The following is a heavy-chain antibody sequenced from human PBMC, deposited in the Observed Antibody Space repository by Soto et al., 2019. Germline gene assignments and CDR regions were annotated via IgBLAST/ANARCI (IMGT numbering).Heavy chain of an antibody. V-gene: IGHV4-34*01. D-gene: IGHD3-3*01. Sequence: QVQLQQRGAGLLKPSETLSLTCAVYGGSFSGYYWSWIRQPPGKGLEWIGEINHSGSTNYNPSLKSRVTISVDTSKNQFSLKLSSVTAADTAVYYCARHITIFGVATPYYYMDVWGKGTTVTVSS. CDR2: INHSGST. CDR3: ARHITIFGVATPYYYMDV. J-gene: IGHJ6*03. CDR1: GGSFSGYY.